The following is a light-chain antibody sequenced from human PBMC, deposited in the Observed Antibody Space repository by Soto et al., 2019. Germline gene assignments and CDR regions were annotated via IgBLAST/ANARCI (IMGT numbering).Light chain of an antibody. J-gene: IGLJ3*02. CDR1: SSNIGGDY. Sequence: QSVLTQPPSASGTPGQTVTISCSGSSSNIGGDYVYWYQQVSGTAPKLLIYRNDERPSGVPDRFSGSKSGTSASLAISGLRSEDEADYYCASWDDRLSVGVFGGGTKVTVL. CDR2: RND. CDR3: ASWDDRLSVGV. V-gene: IGLV1-47*01.